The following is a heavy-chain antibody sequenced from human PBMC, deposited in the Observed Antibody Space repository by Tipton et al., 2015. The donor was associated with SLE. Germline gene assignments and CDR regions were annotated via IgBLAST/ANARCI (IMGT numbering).Heavy chain of an antibody. J-gene: IGHJ4*02. D-gene: IGHD6-19*01. Sequence: GLVKPSQTLSLTCAISGDSVSTNSAAWTWIRQSPSRGLEWLGRTYYRSKWYNDYAVSVKSRITINPDTSKNQFSLKLTSVTAADTAVYFCARGRFSSAWYRDEHFDSWGQGTLVTVSS. CDR3: ARGRFSSAWYRDEHFDS. CDR2: TYYRSKWYN. CDR1: GDSVSTNSAA. V-gene: IGHV6-1*01.